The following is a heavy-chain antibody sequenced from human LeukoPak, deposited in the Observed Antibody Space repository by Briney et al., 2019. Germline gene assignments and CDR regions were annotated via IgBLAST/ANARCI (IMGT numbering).Heavy chain of an antibody. Sequence: SQTLSLTCTVSGGSISSGSYYWSWIRQPAGKGLEWIGRIYTSGSTNYNPSLKSRVTISVDTSKNQFSLKLSSVTAADTAVYYCVRAVAAAGTTWGAFDIWGQGTMVTVSS. CDR2: IYTSGST. CDR1: GGSISSGSYY. V-gene: IGHV4-61*02. J-gene: IGHJ3*02. CDR3: VRAVAAAGTTWGAFDI. D-gene: IGHD6-13*01.